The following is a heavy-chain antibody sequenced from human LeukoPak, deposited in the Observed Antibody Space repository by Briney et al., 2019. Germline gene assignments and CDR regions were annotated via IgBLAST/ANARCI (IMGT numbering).Heavy chain of an antibody. CDR1: GASMSNYY. CDR2: IYNSGST. D-gene: IGHD3-10*01. V-gene: IGHV4-59*01. CDR3: ARGSSAGSGIPFSLYYYYYMDV. J-gene: IGHJ6*03. Sequence: SETLSLTCNVSGASMSNYYWVWIRQPPGKGLEWIGYIYNSGSTTYNPSLKSRVTISVDTSKNQFSLKLNSVTAADTAVYYCARGSSAGSGIPFSLYYYYYMDVWGKGTTVTISS.